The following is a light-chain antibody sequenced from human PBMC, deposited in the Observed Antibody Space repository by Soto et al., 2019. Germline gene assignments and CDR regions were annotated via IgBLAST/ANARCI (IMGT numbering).Light chain of an antibody. CDR2: EAS. J-gene: IGKJ4*01. CDR1: RSISRW. V-gene: IGKV1-5*01. CDR3: QEYSSF. Sequence: DIPMTQSPSTLSASVGDRVTITCRASRSISRWLAWYQQKPGRAPKVLIYEASNLESGVPSRFSGSGSGTEFTLTISSLQPDDFGTYYCQEYSSFFGGGTRVEMK.